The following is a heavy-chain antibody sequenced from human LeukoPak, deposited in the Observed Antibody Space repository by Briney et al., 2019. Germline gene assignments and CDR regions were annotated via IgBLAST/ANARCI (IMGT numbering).Heavy chain of an antibody. V-gene: IGHV3-23*01. CDR2: ISGSGGST. J-gene: IGHJ4*02. CDR3: AKMFERVVPAASDY. D-gene: IGHD2-2*01. CDR1: GFTFSSYA. Sequence: GGSLRLSCAASGFTFSSYAMGWVRQAPGKGLEWVSAISGSGGSTYYADSVKGRFTISRDNSKNTLYLQMNSLRAEDTAVYYCAKMFERVVPAASDYWGQGTLVTVSS.